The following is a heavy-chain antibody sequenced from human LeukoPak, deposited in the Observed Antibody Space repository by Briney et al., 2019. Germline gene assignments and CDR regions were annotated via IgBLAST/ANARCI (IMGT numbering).Heavy chain of an antibody. D-gene: IGHD6-13*01. CDR1: GFTFSSYW. CDR3: ARDLGSRQQLVRGGAFDI. V-gene: IGHV3-7*01. J-gene: IGHJ3*02. CDR2: IKQDGSEK. Sequence: PGGSLRLSCAASGFTFSSYWMSWVRQAPGKGLEWVANIKQDGSEKYYVDSVKGRFTISRDNAKNSLYLQMNSLRAEDTAVYYCARDLGSRQQLVRGGAFDIWGQGTMVTVSS.